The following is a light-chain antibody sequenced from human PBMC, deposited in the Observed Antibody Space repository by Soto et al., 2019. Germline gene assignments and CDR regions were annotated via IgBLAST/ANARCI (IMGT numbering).Light chain of an antibody. CDR2: DVS. CDR1: SSDVGGNKY. J-gene: IGLJ1*01. CDR3: SAFTVTTYV. Sequence: QSSLAQPASVSGSPGQSITISCTGTSSDVGGNKYVSWYQHYPGKAPKLMICDVSNRPSGVSNRFSGSKSGNTASLTISGLQAEDEADYYCSAFTVTTYVFGTGTKVTVL. V-gene: IGLV2-14*03.